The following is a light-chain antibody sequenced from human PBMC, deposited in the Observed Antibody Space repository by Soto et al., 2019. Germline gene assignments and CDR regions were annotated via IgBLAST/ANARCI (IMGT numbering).Light chain of an antibody. CDR3: QQRSNWPPKT. CDR2: EAS. J-gene: IGKJ2*01. V-gene: IGKV3-11*01. CDR1: QSVSSY. Sequence: EIVLTQSPATVSLSPGERATLSCRASQSVSSYLARYQQKPGQSPRLLIYEASNRATGIPARFSGSGSGTDFTLTISSLEPEDFAVYYCQQRSNWPPKTFGQGTKLEIK.